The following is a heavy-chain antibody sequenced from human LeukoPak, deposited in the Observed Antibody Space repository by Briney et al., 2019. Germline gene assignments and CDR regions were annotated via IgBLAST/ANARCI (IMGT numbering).Heavy chain of an antibody. J-gene: IGHJ4*02. D-gene: IGHD6-13*01. Sequence: ASVKVSCTASGYTFTSYAMHWVRQAPGQRLEWMGWINAGNGNTKYSQKFQGRVTITRDTSASTAYMELSSLRSDDTAVYYCARSTKQQLVLVYWGQGTLVTVSS. CDR3: ARSTKQQLVLVY. V-gene: IGHV1-3*01. CDR1: GYTFTSYA. CDR2: INAGNGNT.